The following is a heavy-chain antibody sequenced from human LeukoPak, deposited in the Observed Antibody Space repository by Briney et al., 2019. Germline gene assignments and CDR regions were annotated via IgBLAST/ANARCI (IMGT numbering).Heavy chain of an antibody. D-gene: IGHD6-13*01. CDR1: GGPISSSSYY. CDR2: IYYSGST. Sequence: PSETLSLTCTVSGGPISSSSYYWGWIRQPPGKGLEWIGSIYYSGSTYYNPSLKSRVTISVDTSKNQFSLKLSSVTAADTAVYYCARDGRIAAAGAFDYWGQGTLVTVSS. J-gene: IGHJ4*02. V-gene: IGHV4-39*07. CDR3: ARDGRIAAAGAFDY.